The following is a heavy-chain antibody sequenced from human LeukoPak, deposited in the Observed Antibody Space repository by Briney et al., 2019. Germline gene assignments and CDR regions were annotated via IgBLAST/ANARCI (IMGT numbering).Heavy chain of an antibody. CDR1: GFTFRSYA. CDR3: ARDLPQTTPGFDP. CDR2: IGSSGGDT. D-gene: IGHD4-11*01. Sequence: PGGSLRLSCAGSGFTFRSYAMNWVRQAPGRGLEWVSFIGSSGGDTYYADSVKGRFTISRDNSKNTLYLQMNSLRAEDTAVYYCARDLPQTTPGFDPWGQGTLVTVSS. J-gene: IGHJ5*02. V-gene: IGHV3-23*01.